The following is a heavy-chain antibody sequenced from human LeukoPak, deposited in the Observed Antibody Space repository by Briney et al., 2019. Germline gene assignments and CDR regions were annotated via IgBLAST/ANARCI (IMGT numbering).Heavy chain of an antibody. CDR3: ASSGIAVAGLLYYYMDV. CDR1: GGSISSYY. CDR2: IYYSGST. J-gene: IGHJ6*03. D-gene: IGHD6-19*01. Sequence: SETLSLTCTVSGGSISSYYLSWIRQPPGKGLEWIGYIYYSGSTNYNPSLKSRVTISVDTSKNQFSLKLSSMTAADTAVYYCASSGIAVAGLLYYYMDVWGKGTTVTVSS. V-gene: IGHV4-59*01.